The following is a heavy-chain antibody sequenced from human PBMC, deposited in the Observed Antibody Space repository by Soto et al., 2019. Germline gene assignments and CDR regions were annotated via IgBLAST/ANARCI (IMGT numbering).Heavy chain of an antibody. Sequence: QVQLVQSGAEVKKPGSSVKVSCKSSGGTFGSYAISWVRQAPGQGLEWMGGVIPIFGTPHYAQKFHGRVTITADIPTSTAYLELSSLKSADTAVYYCAKIRGTISIQEEDAIWGQGTLVTVSS. J-gene: IGHJ4*02. CDR3: AKIRGTISIQEEDAI. D-gene: IGHD3-10*01. V-gene: IGHV1-69*06. CDR1: GGTFGSYA. CDR2: VIPIFGTP.